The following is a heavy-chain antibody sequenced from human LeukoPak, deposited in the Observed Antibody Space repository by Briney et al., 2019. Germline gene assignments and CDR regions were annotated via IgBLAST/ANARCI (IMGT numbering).Heavy chain of an antibody. CDR1: GFTFSSYW. Sequence: PGGSLRLSCAASGFTFSSYWMSWVRQAPGKGLEWVANIKQDGSEKYYVDSVKGRFTISRDNSNNTVYLQMNNLRPEDTAVFYCARGQGYESYYYMDVWGKGTTVSVSS. V-gene: IGHV3-7*01. J-gene: IGHJ6*03. D-gene: IGHD2-2*01. CDR3: ARGQGYESYYYMDV. CDR2: IKQDGSEK.